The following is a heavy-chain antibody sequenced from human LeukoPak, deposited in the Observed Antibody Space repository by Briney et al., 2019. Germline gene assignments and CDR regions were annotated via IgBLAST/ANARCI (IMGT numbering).Heavy chain of an antibody. Sequence: GESLKISCKGSGYSFTSYWIGWVRQMPGKGLEWMGIIYPGDSDTRYSPSFQGQVTISADKSISTAYLQWSSLKASDTAMYYCARREDSSGLADAFDIWGQGTMVTVSS. CDR1: GYSFTSYW. J-gene: IGHJ3*02. CDR2: IYPGDSDT. V-gene: IGHV5-51*01. CDR3: ARREDSSGLADAFDI. D-gene: IGHD6-19*01.